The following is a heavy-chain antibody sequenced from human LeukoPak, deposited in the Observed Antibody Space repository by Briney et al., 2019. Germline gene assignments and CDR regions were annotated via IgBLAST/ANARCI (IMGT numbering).Heavy chain of an antibody. D-gene: IGHD6-25*01. V-gene: IGHV4-59*11. CDR3: ARERAAYYYMDV. J-gene: IGHJ6*03. CDR2: IHYSGST. CDR1: GGSISSHY. Sequence: PSETLSLTCTVSGGSISSHYWSWIRQPPGKGLEWIGYIHYSGSTNYTPSLKSRVTISVDTSKNQFSLKLSSVTATDTAVYYCARERAAYYYMDVWGKGTTVTVSS.